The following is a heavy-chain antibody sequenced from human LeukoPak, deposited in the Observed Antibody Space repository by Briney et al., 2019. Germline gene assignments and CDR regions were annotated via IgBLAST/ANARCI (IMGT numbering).Heavy chain of an antibody. J-gene: IGHJ6*02. CDR1: GFTFSSYA. D-gene: IGHD1-26*01. Sequence: PGGSLRLSCAASGFTFSSYAMHWVRQASGKGLEWVGRIRSKANSYATAYAASVKGRFTISRDDSKNTAYLQMNSLKTEDTAVYYCTRRDIVGATTEGLYYYGMDVWGQGTTVTVSS. CDR3: TRRDIVGATTEGLYYYGMDV. CDR2: IRSKANSYAT. V-gene: IGHV3-73*01.